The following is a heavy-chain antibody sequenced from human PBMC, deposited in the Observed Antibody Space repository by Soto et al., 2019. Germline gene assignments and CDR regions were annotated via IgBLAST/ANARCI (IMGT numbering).Heavy chain of an antibody. J-gene: IGHJ3*02. Sequence: GASLRLSCAASGFTFSSYAMSWVRQAPGKGLEWVSALSGSGGSTYYAASVKGRFSISRDNSKKTLYLQMISLRAEDTAVYYCASSVSRITMRIGPTRAFDIWGQGTMVTVSS. CDR1: GFTFSSYA. V-gene: IGHV3-23*01. D-gene: IGHD3-22*01. CDR3: ASSVSRITMRIGPTRAFDI. CDR2: LSGSGGST.